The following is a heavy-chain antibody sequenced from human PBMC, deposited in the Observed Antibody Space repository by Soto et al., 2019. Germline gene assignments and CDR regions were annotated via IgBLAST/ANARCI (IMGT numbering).Heavy chain of an antibody. Sequence: QLQLQESGPGLVKRSETLSLTCTVSGGSISSSRYFWAWIRQPPGKGLEWIGSIDYSGTTYYNSSLKSRVTISVDTSKNQFSLKLSSVTAADTAVYYCARHGSNTGSYSEYFQYWGQGTLVTASS. J-gene: IGHJ1*01. CDR1: GGSISSSRYF. V-gene: IGHV4-39*01. CDR3: ARHGSNTGSYSEYFQY. CDR2: IDYSGTT. D-gene: IGHD1-26*01.